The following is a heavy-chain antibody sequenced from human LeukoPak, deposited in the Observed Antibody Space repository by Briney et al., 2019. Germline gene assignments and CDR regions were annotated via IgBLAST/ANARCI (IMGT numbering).Heavy chain of an antibody. CDR1: GFTFSSYG. Sequence: GGSLRLSCAASGFTFSSYGMHWVRQAPGKGLEWVAVISYDGSNKYYADSVKGRFTISRDNSKNTLYLQMNSLRAEDTAVYYCAKASYYYDSSGPTGNYYYYMDVWGKGTTVTVSS. CDR3: AKASYYYDSSGPTGNYYYYMDV. J-gene: IGHJ6*03. V-gene: IGHV3-30*18. CDR2: ISYDGSNK. D-gene: IGHD3-22*01.